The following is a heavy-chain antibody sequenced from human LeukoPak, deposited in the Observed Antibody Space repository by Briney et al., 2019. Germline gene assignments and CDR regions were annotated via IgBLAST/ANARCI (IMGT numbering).Heavy chain of an antibody. CDR1: GYTFTSYG. J-gene: IGHJ4*02. CDR3: ARDFYCSSTSCLPVYGY. D-gene: IGHD2-2*01. CDR2: ISAYNGNT. Sequence: GASVKVSCKASGYTFTSYGISWVRQAPGQGLEWMGWISAYNGNTNYAQKLQGRVTMTTDTSTSTAYMELRSLRSDDTAVYYCARDFYCSSTSCLPVYGYWGQGTLVTVSS. V-gene: IGHV1-18*01.